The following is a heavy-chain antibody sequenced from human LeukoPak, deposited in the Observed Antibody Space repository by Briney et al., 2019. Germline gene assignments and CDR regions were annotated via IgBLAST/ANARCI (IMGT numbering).Heavy chain of an antibody. D-gene: IGHD3-3*01. CDR1: GYTFTSYG. CDR2: ISAYNGNT. CDR3: ARVDFWSGYYTSYHYYYGMDV. Sequence: GASVKVSCKASGYTFTSYGISWVRQAPGQGLEWMGWISAYNGNTNYAQKLQGRVTMTTDTSTGTAYMELRSLRSDDTAVYYCARVDFWSGYYTSYHYYYGMDVWGQGTTVTVSS. V-gene: IGHV1-18*01. J-gene: IGHJ6*02.